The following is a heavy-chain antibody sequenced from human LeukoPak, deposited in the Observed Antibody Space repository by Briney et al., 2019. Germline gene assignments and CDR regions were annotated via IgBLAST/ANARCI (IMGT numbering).Heavy chain of an antibody. V-gene: IGHV3-33*01. D-gene: IGHD3-22*01. CDR1: GFNFRSQG. Sequence: PGTSLRLSCAASGFNFRSQGMHWVRQAPGKGLEWVAVAYDDASNQYYADSVKGRFTVSRDNSKNTLYIQMNSLRAEDTAVYYCARDRGVVGNFDYWGQGTLVTVSS. CDR3: ARDRGVVGNFDY. J-gene: IGHJ4*02. CDR2: AYDDASNQ.